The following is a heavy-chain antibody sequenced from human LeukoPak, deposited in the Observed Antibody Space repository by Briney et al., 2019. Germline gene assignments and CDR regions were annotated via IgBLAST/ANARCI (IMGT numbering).Heavy chain of an antibody. J-gene: IGHJ3*02. CDR3: AREPRGGVGATDGAFDI. D-gene: IGHD1-26*01. CDR1: GGTFSSYA. CDR2: IIPIFGTA. V-gene: IGHV1-69*13. Sequence: GASVKVSCKASGGTFSSYAISWVRQAPGQGLEWMGGIIPIFGTANYAQKFQGRVTITADESTSTAYMEPSSLRSEYTAVYYCAREPRGGVGATDGAFDIWGQGTRVTVSS.